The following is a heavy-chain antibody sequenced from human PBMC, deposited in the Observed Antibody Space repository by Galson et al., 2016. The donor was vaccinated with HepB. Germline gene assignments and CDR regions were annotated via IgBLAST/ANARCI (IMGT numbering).Heavy chain of an antibody. CDR3: ARHVMGATFLFDM. CDR2: LSYDGSNE. Sequence: FLRLSCAVSGFTFSRYVMYWVRQAPGKGLEWVAVLSYDGSNEYYAASVKGRFTISRDNSKNTLYLQMNSLRAEDTAVYYCARHVMGATFLFDMWGQGTMVTVSS. J-gene: IGHJ3*02. V-gene: IGHV3-30-3*01. CDR1: GFTFSRYV. D-gene: IGHD1-26*01.